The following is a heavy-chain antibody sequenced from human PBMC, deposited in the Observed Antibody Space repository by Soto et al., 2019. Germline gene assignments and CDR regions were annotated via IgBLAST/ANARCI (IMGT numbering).Heavy chain of an antibody. CDR1: GDSISSSTYY. Sequence: SETLSLTCPVSGDSISSSTYYWGWIRQPPGKGLDWIGNIFYSGTPYYNPSLKSRITISIDTSKNQFSLRLNSVTAADSGVYFCARFVVPATRHPDFDYWGPGTLVTVSS. J-gene: IGHJ4*02. V-gene: IGHV4-39*01. CDR2: IFYSGTP. D-gene: IGHD2-15*01. CDR3: ARFVVPATRHPDFDY.